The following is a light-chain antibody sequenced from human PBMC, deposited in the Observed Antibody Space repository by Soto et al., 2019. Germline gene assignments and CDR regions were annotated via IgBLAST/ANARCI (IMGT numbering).Light chain of an antibody. J-gene: IGLJ1*01. CDR3: SSYTSSGTQV. V-gene: IGLV2-14*01. CDR1: SSDVGGYNY. CDR2: EVS. Sequence: QSALTQPASVSGSPGRSITISCTGTSSDVGGYNYVSWYQQHPGKAPKLIIYEVSDRPSGVSDRFSGSKSDNTASLTISGLQAEDEADYYCSSYTSSGTQVFGTGTKVTVL.